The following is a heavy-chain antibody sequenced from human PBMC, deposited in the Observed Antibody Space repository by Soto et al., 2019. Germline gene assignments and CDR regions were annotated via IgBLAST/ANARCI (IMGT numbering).Heavy chain of an antibody. CDR3: ARVGGIAAAGTRVRWFDP. J-gene: IGHJ5*02. Sequence: SETLSLTCTVSGGSIRSHYWGWIRQPPGKGLEWIGEIYYSGSTNYSPSLKSRVTISVDTSKNQFSLKLSSVTAADTAVYYCARVGGIAAAGTRVRWFDPWGQGTLVTVSS. V-gene: IGHV4-59*11. D-gene: IGHD6-13*01. CDR2: IYYSGST. CDR1: GGSIRSHY.